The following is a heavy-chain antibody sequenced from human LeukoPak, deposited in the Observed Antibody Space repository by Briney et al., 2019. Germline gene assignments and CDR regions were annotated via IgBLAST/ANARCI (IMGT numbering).Heavy chain of an antibody. CDR3: VRQTVSGATYFDF. Sequence: GSLRLSCVASGFTFNSYWMSWVRQTPGKGLECVARINQEGSRKEYSDSVEGRFTISRDNAKNSLYLQLSSLRTEDTAVYYCVRQTVSGATYFDFWGQGTLVTLSA. J-gene: IGHJ4*02. V-gene: IGHV3-7*03. CDR2: INQEGSRK. D-gene: IGHD1-26*01. CDR1: GFTFNSYW.